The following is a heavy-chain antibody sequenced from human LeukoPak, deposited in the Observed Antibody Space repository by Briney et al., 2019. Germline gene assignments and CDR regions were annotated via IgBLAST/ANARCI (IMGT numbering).Heavy chain of an antibody. CDR1: EFIFSGYE. Sequence: GGSLRLSCAASEFIFSGYEMNWVRQAPGKGLEWVSYISSSGSTIYYADSVKGRFTISRDNAKNSLYLQMNSLRAEDTAVYYCARGERLQQLVRGYYYMDVWGKGTTVTISS. CDR2: ISSSGSTI. J-gene: IGHJ6*03. D-gene: IGHD6-13*01. CDR3: ARGERLQQLVRGYYYMDV. V-gene: IGHV3-48*03.